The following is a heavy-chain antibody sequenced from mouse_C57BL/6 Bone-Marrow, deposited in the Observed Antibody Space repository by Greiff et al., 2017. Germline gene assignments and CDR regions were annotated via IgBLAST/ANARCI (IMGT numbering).Heavy chain of an antibody. CDR3: ARDKGDYYGSSYSFYAMDY. D-gene: IGHD1-1*01. CDR1: GFTFSSYA. CDR2: ISDGGSYT. Sequence: EVQLVESGGGLVKPGGSLKLSCAASGFTFSSYAMSWVRQTPEKRLEWVATISDGGSYTYYPDNVKGRFTISRDNAKNNLYLQMSHLKSEDTAMYYCARDKGDYYGSSYSFYAMDYWGQGTSVTVSS. V-gene: IGHV5-4*01. J-gene: IGHJ4*01.